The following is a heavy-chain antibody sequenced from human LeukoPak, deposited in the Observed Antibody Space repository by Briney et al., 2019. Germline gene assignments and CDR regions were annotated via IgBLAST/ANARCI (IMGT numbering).Heavy chain of an antibody. Sequence: ASVKVSCKASGYTFTGYYMHWVRQAPGQGLEWMGWINPNSGGTNYAQKFQGRVTMTRDTSTSTVYMELSSLRSEDTAVYYCARARGLPDLDYWGQGTLVTVSS. J-gene: IGHJ4*02. V-gene: IGHV1-2*02. CDR3: ARARGLPDLDY. D-gene: IGHD3-10*01. CDR1: GYTFTGYY. CDR2: INPNSGGT.